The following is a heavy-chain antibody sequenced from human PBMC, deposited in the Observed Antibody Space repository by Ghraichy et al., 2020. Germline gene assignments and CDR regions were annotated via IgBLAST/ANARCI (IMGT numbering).Heavy chain of an antibody. Sequence: SETLSLTCAVYGGSFSGYYWSWIRQPPGKGLEWIGEINHSGSTNYNPSLKSRVTISVDTSKNQFSLKLSSVTAADTAVYYCASSPGVPGYYYYYYGMDVWGQGTTVTVSS. D-gene: IGHD3-10*01. CDR2: INHSGST. J-gene: IGHJ6*02. CDR3: ASSPGVPGYYYYYYGMDV. V-gene: IGHV4-34*01. CDR1: GGSFSGYY.